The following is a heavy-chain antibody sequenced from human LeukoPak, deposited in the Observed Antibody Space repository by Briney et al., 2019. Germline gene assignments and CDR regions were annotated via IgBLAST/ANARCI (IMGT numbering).Heavy chain of an antibody. V-gene: IGHV1-69*01. D-gene: IGHD3-22*01. J-gene: IGHJ4*02. CDR3: ARVDYYDSSGYMNRNLAIDY. CDR2: IIPIFGTA. Sequence: SVKVSCKASGGTFSSYAISWVRQAPGQGLEWMGGIIPIFGTANYAQKFQGGVTITADESTSTAYMELSSLRSEDTAVYYCARVDYYDSSGYMNRNLAIDYWGQGTLVTVS. CDR1: GGTFSSYA.